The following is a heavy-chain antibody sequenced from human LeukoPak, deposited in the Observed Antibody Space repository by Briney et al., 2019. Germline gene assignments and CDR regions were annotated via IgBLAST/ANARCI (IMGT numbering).Heavy chain of an antibody. D-gene: IGHD5-18*01. CDR1: GFTFGDYA. Sequence: GGSLRLSCTASGFTFGDYAMSWVRQAPGKGLEWVSSISSSSSYIYYADSVKGRFTISRDNAKNSLYLQMNSLRAEDTAVYYCARDRGRYGPLDYWGQGTLVTVSS. V-gene: IGHV3-21*04. CDR2: ISSSSSYI. CDR3: ARDRGRYGPLDY. J-gene: IGHJ4*02.